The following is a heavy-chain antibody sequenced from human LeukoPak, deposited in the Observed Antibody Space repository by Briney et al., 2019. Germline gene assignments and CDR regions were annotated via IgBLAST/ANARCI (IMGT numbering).Heavy chain of an antibody. CDR3: ARARVGDPTDY. J-gene: IGHJ4*02. D-gene: IGHD1-26*01. V-gene: IGHV3-74*01. CDR2: VHGDGNNI. Sequence: GGSLRLSCADSGFPFSSYAMYWVRQAPGKGLVWVSRVHGDGNNIGYADSVRGRFTISRDNAKNTLYLQMNSLRPEDTAVYYCARARVGDPTDYWGQGTLVTVSS. CDR1: GFPFSSYA.